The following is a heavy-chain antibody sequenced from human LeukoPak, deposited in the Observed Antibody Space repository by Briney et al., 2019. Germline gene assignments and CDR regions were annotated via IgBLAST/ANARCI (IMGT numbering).Heavy chain of an antibody. J-gene: IGHJ4*02. V-gene: IGHV3-23*01. CDR1: GFTFSTYA. CDR2: VSRSAGNTNT. D-gene: IGHD3-3*01. CDR3: AKELGGTFGVVGGFDY. Sequence: GGSLRLSCAASGFTFSTYAVSWVRQAPGKGLEWVSAVSRSAGNTNTNYADSVKGRFTISRENSKNTVYLQMNSVTAGDTAVYYCAKELGGTFGVVGGFDYWGQGTLVTVSS.